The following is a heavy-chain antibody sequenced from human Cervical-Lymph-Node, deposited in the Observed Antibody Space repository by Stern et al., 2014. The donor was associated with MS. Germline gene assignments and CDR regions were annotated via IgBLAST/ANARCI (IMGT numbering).Heavy chain of an antibody. CDR2: IDDTGRT. Sequence: QVQLQESGPGLVKPSETLSRTCTVSGGSISSSYYWGWIRQSSGKGLEWIGSIDDTGRTFYNPYLKSRVTISVDTSNNQFSLKLSSVTAADTAVYYCVRQVTVRSRFDYWGQGTLVTVSS. CDR3: VRQVTVRSRFDY. J-gene: IGHJ4*02. D-gene: IGHD4-11*01. V-gene: IGHV4-39*01. CDR1: GGSISSSYY.